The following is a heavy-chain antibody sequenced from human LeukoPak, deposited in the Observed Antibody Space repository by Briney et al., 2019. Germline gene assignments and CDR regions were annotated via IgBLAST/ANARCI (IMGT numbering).Heavy chain of an antibody. Sequence: SETLSLTCAVYGGSFSGYYWSWIRQPPGKGLEWIGEINHSGSTNYNPSLKSRVTISVDTSKNQFSLKLSSVPAADTAVYYCASRVLYSSSWMSDYWGQGTLVTVSS. CDR3: ASRVLYSSSWMSDY. CDR2: INHSGST. D-gene: IGHD6-13*01. V-gene: IGHV4-34*01. CDR1: GGSFSGYY. J-gene: IGHJ4*02.